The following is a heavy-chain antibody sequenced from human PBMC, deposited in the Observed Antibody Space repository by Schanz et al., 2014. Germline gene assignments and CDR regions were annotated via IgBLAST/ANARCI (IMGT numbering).Heavy chain of an antibody. Sequence: QVQLVESGGCVVQPRRSLRLSCAASGFTFSSYGIHWVRQAPGKGLEWVAVISFDGSNKYFADSVKGRFTISRDNSKSTLYLQMNSLRAEDTALYYCAKARGSYYPPYYYYGMDVWGQGTTVTVSS. D-gene: IGHD1-26*01. CDR1: GFTFSSYG. V-gene: IGHV3-30*18. J-gene: IGHJ6*02. CDR2: ISFDGSNK. CDR3: AKARGSYYPPYYYYGMDV.